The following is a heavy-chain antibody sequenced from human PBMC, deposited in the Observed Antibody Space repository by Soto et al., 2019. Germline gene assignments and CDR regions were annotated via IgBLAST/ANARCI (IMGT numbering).Heavy chain of an antibody. CDR3: ARVGDYGDSNYYYGMDV. J-gene: IGHJ6*02. CDR2: INPNSGGT. CDR1: GYAFTGYY. Sequence: KKNAASLKVSCKASGYAFTGYYMHWVRQAPGQGLEWMGWINPNSGGTNYAQKFQGWVTMTRDTSISTAYMELSRLRSDDTAVYYCARVGDYGDSNYYYGMDVWGLGTTVTVSS. V-gene: IGHV1-2*04. D-gene: IGHD4-17*01.